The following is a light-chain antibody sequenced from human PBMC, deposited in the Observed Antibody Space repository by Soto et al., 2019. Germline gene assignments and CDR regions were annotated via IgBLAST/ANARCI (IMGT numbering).Light chain of an antibody. J-gene: IGKJ2*01. V-gene: IGKV3-11*01. Sequence: EIVLTQSPATMSLSPGERATLSCRASQSVSSSLAWYQQKPGQAPRLLIYDPSNRATGIPARFSGSGSGTYFTITISSLEPEDFAVYYCQHRSNWYTFGQGTKLEIK. CDR3: QHRSNWYT. CDR1: QSVSSS. CDR2: DPS.